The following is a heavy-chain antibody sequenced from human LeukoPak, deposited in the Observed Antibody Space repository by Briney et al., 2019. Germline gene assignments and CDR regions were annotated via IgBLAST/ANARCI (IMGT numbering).Heavy chain of an antibody. V-gene: IGHV4-38-2*02. Sequence: SETLSLTCTVSGASISSGYYWGWIRQPPGKGLEWIGSIYHSGSTYYNPSLKSRVTISVDTSKNRFSLKLSSVTAADTAVYYCAREGLIVGATIDYWGQGTLVTVSS. D-gene: IGHD1-26*01. CDR2: IYHSGST. J-gene: IGHJ4*02. CDR1: GASISSGYY. CDR3: AREGLIVGATIDY.